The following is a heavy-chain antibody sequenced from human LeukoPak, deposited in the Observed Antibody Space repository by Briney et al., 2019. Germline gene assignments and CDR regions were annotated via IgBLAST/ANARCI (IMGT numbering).Heavy chain of an antibody. CDR2: IKQDGSEK. D-gene: IGHD5-12*01. Sequence: GGSLRLSCAASGFTFSSYWMSWVRQAPGKGLEWVANIKQDGSEKYYVDSVKGRFTISRDNAKNSLYLQMNSLRAEDTAVYYCARDLPKTGYVGAVDIWGQGTMVTVSS. CDR1: GFTFSSYW. CDR3: ARDLPKTGYVGAVDI. J-gene: IGHJ3*02. V-gene: IGHV3-7*01.